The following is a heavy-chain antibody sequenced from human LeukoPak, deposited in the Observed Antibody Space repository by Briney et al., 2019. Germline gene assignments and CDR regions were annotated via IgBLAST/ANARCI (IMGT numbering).Heavy chain of an antibody. CDR3: ARALPGWVSTNLVDP. CDR1: GYTFTGYY. J-gene: IGHJ5*02. CDR2: INPNSGGT. V-gene: IGHV1-2*02. Sequence: ASVKVSCKASGYTFTGYYMHWVRQAPGQGLEWMGWINPNSGGTNYAQKFQGRVTMTRDTSISTAYMELSRLRSDDTAVYYCARALPGWVSTNLVDPWGQGTLVTVSS. D-gene: IGHD5/OR15-5a*01.